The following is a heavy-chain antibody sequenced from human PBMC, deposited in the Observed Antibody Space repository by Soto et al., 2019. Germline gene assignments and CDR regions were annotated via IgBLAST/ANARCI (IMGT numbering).Heavy chain of an antibody. J-gene: IGHJ4*02. CDR1: GGTFSSYA. CDR2: IIPIFGTA. CDR3: ARSPRSCWLPHQCGSFDY. V-gene: IGHV1-69*13. Sequence: ASVKVSCKASGGTFSSYAISWVRQAPGQGLEWMGGIIPIFGTANYAQKFQGRVTITADESTSTAYMELSSLRSEDTAVYYCARSPRSCWLPHQCGSFDYWGQGTLVTVSS. D-gene: IGHD1-26*01.